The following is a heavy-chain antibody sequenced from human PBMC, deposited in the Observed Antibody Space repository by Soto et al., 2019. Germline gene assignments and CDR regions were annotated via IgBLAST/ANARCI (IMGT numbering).Heavy chain of an antibody. CDR2: IYYSGTN. Sequence: QLQLQESGPGLVKPSETLSLTCTVSVGSIRNGDYYWGWIRQSPGKGREWIGSIYYSGTNFYDPSLRSRLSMSVDTSKNQFSLRLNSVTAADTAVYYCARQARGTTWSDFDYWSQGTLVTVSS. V-gene: IGHV4-39*01. CDR1: VGSIRNGDYY. J-gene: IGHJ4*02. CDR3: ARQARGTTWSDFDY. D-gene: IGHD1-7*01.